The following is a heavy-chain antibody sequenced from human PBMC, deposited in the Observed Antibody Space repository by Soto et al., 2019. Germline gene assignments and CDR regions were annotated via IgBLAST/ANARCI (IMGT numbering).Heavy chain of an antibody. CDR1: GYTLTELS. CDR3: ATRIQDYCDPMRLYYYYGMDV. Sequence: ASVKVSCKVSGYTLTELSMHWVRQAPGKGLEWMGGFDPEDGETIYAQKFQGRVTMTEDTSTDTAYMELSSLRSEDTAVYYCATRIQDYCDPMRLYYYYGMDVWGQGTKVTGSS. CDR2: FDPEDGET. V-gene: IGHV1-24*01. J-gene: IGHJ6*02. D-gene: IGHD4-17*01.